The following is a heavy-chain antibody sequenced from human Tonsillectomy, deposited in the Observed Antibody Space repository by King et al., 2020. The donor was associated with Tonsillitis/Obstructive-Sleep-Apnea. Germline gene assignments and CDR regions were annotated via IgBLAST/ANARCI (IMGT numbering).Heavy chain of an antibody. J-gene: IGHJ4*02. D-gene: IGHD5-12*01. CDR2: INPKSGGT. CDR1: GYTFSGKY. V-gene: IGHV1-2*02. CDR3: ATETASGWATTRPFDY. Sequence: QVQLVESGAEVKKPGASVKVSCKASGYTFSGKYIHWVRQAPGQGLEWMGWINPKSGGTNYAQKFQGRVTMTRDTPIATAYMELSRLTSDETAIYYCATETASGWATTRPFDYWGQGTLVTVSS.